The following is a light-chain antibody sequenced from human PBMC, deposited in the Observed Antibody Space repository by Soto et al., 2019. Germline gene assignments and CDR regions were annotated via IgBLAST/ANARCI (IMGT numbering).Light chain of an antibody. CDR2: EVS. CDR3: LSYTSSTAYV. J-gene: IGLJ1*01. V-gene: IGLV2-14*01. CDR1: SSDVGGYKY. Sequence: QCMLTQPASVSGSPGQSVTISCTGTSSDVGGYKYVSWYQLHPGKAPKLMIYEVSNRPSGISNRFSASKSGNTASLTISGLQAEDEADYYRLSYTSSTAYVFGTGTKVTVL.